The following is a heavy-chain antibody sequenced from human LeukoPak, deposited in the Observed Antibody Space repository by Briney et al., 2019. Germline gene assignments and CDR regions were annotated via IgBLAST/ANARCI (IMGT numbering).Heavy chain of an antibody. Sequence: ASVKVSCKASGYTFTSYGIIWVRQAPGQGLEWMGWISAYNGNTNYAQKLQGRVTMTTDTSTSTAYMELRSLRSDDTAVYYCARDPTANYDILTGYYRNYYYGMDVWGQGTTVTVSS. D-gene: IGHD3-9*01. CDR3: ARDPTANYDILTGYYRNYYYGMDV. J-gene: IGHJ6*02. CDR2: ISAYNGNT. CDR1: GYTFTSYG. V-gene: IGHV1-18*01.